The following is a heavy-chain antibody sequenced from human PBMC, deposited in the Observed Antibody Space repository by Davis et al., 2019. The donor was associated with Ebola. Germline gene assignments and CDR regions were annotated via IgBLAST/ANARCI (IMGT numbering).Heavy chain of an antibody. CDR3: ARSGCTNGVCSAHYYYYGMDV. V-gene: IGHV1-2*04. J-gene: IGHJ6*02. CDR2: INPNSGGT. CDR1: GYTFTSYD. D-gene: IGHD2-8*01. Sequence: ASVKVSCKASGYTFTSYDINWVRQAPGQGLEWMGWINPNSGGTNYAQKFQGWVTMTRDTSISTAYMELSRLRSDDTAVYYCARSGCTNGVCSAHYYYYGMDVWGQGTTVTVSS.